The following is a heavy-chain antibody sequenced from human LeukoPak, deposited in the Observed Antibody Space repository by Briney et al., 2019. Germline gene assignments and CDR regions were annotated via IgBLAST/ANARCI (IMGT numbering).Heavy chain of an antibody. J-gene: IGHJ4*02. V-gene: IGHV3-53*01. Sequence: PGGSLRLSCAASGFIVSSKYMSWVRQAPGKGLEWVSVIYSGGSTYYAASVEGRFTISRDNSKNTVYLQRNNLKVDDTAVYYCARAGPIDYWGQGTLVTVSS. CDR3: ARAGPIDY. CDR2: IYSGGST. CDR1: GFIVSSKY.